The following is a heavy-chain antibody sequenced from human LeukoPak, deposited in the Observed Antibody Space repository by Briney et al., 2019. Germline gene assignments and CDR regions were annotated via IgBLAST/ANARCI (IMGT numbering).Heavy chain of an antibody. CDR2: IIPIFGTA. CDR1: GGTFSSYA. CDR3: ATSSYDTPGAFDY. Sequence: ASVTVSCKASGGTFSSYAISWVRQAPGQGLEWMGGIIPIFGTANYAQKFQGRVTITADESTSTAYMELSSLRSEDTAVYYCATSSYDTPGAFDYWGQGTLVTVSS. J-gene: IGHJ4*02. D-gene: IGHD3-22*01. V-gene: IGHV1-69*13.